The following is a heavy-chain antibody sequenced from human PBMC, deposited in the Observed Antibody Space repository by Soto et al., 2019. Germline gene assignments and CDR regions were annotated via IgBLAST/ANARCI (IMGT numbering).Heavy chain of an antibody. CDR2: TYYRSKWYN. CDR3: ARDPPDFHSAFDY. D-gene: IGHD4-4*01. J-gene: IGHJ4*02. Sequence: SESLSLTCPISGDSVSSNSGAWNWIRPSPSRGLEWLGRTYYRSKWYNDYAESVKSRITINPDTSKNQFSLHLNSVTPEDTAVYYCARDPPDFHSAFDYWGQGTLVTVSS. V-gene: IGHV6-1*01. CDR1: GDSVSSNSGA.